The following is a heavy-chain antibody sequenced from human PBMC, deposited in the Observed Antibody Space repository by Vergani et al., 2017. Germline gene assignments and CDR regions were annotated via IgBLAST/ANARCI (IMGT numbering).Heavy chain of an antibody. V-gene: IGHV3-49*04. Sequence: EVHLVESGGGLVQPGRSLRLSCTGSGFTFGDHAMSWVRQAPGKGREGVGFMRSRDFGGTTEYTEYAASVRDRFVFSRDDSKSIAYLQMDSLKTEDTAVYYCARDHRDYNNYPGTFDIWGQGSMVTVSS. D-gene: IGHD5-24*01. CDR1: GFTFGDHA. CDR2: MRSRDFGGTT. J-gene: IGHJ3*02. CDR3: ARDHRDYNNYPGTFDI.